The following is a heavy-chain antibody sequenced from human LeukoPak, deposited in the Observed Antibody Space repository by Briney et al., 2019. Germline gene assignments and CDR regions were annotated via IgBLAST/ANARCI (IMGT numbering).Heavy chain of an antibody. D-gene: IGHD3-3*01. CDR1: GFTFSNYG. J-gene: IGHJ6*03. CDR2: ISYDGSNK. Sequence: GGSLRLSCAVSGFTFSNYGMRWVRQAPAKGLEWVAVISYDGSNKYYADSVKGRFTISRDNSKNTLYLQMNSLRAEDTAVYYCATGTKSYYYYYYMDVWGQGTTVTISS. V-gene: IGHV3-30*03. CDR3: ATGTKSYYYYYYMDV.